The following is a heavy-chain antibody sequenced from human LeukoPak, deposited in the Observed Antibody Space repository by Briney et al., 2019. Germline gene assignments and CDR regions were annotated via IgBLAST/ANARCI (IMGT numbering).Heavy chain of an antibody. CDR2: ISAYNGNT. CDR1: GYTFTSYG. V-gene: IGHV1-18*01. D-gene: IGHD6-19*01. J-gene: IGHJ4*02. Sequence: ASVKVSCKASGYTFTSYGISWVRQAPGQGLEWMGWISAYNGNTNCAQKLQGRVTMTTDTSTSTAYMELRSLRSDDTAVYYCARVPNGYSSGWYSGYFDYWGQGTLVTVSS. CDR3: ARVPNGYSSGWYSGYFDY.